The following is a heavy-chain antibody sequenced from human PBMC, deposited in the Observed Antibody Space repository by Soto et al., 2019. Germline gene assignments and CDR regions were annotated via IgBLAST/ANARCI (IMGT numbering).Heavy chain of an antibody. V-gene: IGHV3-30-3*01. CDR3: ARDQTGITTAGGGRIDR. Sequence: QVQLVESGGGVVQPGRSLRLSCAASGFTFSTHAMHWVRQAPGKGLECVAIVSFDGSNKYYADSVKGRFTISRDNSKNTLYLQMSRLTPEDTAFYYCARDQTGITTAGGGRIDRWGQGTLVTVSS. J-gene: IGHJ5*02. CDR1: GFTFSTHA. CDR2: VSFDGSNK. D-gene: IGHD6-13*01.